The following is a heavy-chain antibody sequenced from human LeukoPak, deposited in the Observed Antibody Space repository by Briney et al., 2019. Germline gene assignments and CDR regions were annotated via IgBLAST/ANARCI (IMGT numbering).Heavy chain of an antibody. J-gene: IGHJ4*02. CDR1: GGSISSGSYY. CDR2: IYTSGST. V-gene: IGHV4-61*02. CDR3: AREVRGVDY. D-gene: IGHD3-10*01. Sequence: SETLSLTCTVSGGSISSGSYYWSWIRQPAGKGLEWIGRIYTSGSTNYNPSLKSRVTISVDTSKNQFSLKLSSVTAADTAVYYCAREVRGVDYWGQGTLVTVSS.